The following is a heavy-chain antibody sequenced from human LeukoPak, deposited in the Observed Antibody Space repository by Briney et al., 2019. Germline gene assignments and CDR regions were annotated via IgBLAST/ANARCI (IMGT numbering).Heavy chain of an antibody. CDR2: IRYDGSNK. D-gene: IGHD6-19*01. CDR1: GFTFSSYG. CDR3: APFWRAVAGQDY. Sequence: GGSLRLSCAASGFTFSSYGMHWVRQAPGKGLEWVAFIRYDGSNKYYADSVKGRFTISRDNSKNTLYLQMNSLRAEDTAVYYCAPFWRAVAGQDYWGQGTLVTVSS. V-gene: IGHV3-30*02. J-gene: IGHJ4*02.